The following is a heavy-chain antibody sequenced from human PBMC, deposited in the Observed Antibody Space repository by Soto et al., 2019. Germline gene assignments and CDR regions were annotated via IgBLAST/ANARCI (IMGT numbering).Heavy chain of an antibody. CDR2: INPNSGGT. Sequence: QVQLVQSGAEVKKPGASVKVSCKASGYTFTGYYMHWVRQAPGQGLEWMGWINPNSGGTNYAQKFQGWVTMTRATSISTAYMELSRLRSDDTAVYYCAMSIAARRRGWFDPWGQGTLVTVSS. D-gene: IGHD6-6*01. CDR3: AMSIAARRRGWFDP. V-gene: IGHV1-2*04. CDR1: GYTFTGYY. J-gene: IGHJ5*02.